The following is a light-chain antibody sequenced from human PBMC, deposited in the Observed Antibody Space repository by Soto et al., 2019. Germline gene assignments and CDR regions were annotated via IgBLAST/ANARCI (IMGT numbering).Light chain of an antibody. CDR3: QHYGGSPRT. Sequence: EIVLTQSPGTLSLSPGASATLSGRASQSVSSSYLAWYQQKPGQAPRLLIYDASNRATGIPARFSGSGSGTDFTLNISSLEPEDFAVYYCQHYGGSPRTVGKGNKVDIK. V-gene: IGKV3-20*01. CDR1: QSVSSSY. J-gene: IGKJ1*01. CDR2: DAS.